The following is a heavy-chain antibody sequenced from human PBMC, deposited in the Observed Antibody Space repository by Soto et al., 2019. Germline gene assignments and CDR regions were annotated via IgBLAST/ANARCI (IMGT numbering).Heavy chain of an antibody. Sequence: EVQLVESGGGLVQPGRSLRLSCAASGFTFDDYAMHWVRQAPGKGLEWVSGISWNSGSIGYADYVKGRFTISRDNAKNSLYLQMNSLKAEDTALYYCAKGGVGAHYYYYYMDVWGKGTTVTVSS. J-gene: IGHJ6*03. CDR3: AKGGVGAHYYYYYMDV. CDR1: GFTFDDYA. D-gene: IGHD3-16*01. V-gene: IGHV3-9*01. CDR2: ISWNSGSI.